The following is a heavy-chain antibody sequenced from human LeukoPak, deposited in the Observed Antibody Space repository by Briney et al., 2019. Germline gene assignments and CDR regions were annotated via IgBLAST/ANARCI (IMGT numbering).Heavy chain of an antibody. Sequence: PGGSLRLSCAASGCTFSSYSMKWVRQAPGKGLEWVSSISSSSSYIYYADSVNGRFTISRDNAKNSLYLQMNSLRAEDTAVYYCARVGAAAGTGFDYWGQGTLVTVSS. CDR1: GCTFSSYS. J-gene: IGHJ4*02. D-gene: IGHD6-13*01. CDR3: ARVGAAAGTGFDY. V-gene: IGHV3-21*01. CDR2: ISSSSSYI.